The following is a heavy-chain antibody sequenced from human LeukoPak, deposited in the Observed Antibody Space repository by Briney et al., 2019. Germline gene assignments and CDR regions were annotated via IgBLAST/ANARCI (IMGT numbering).Heavy chain of an antibody. CDR1: RGSINSYY. D-gene: IGHD1-26*01. J-gene: IGHJ4*02. CDR2: IYTTGTT. V-gene: IGHV4-4*07. CDR3: GRQGYTASYYFLDY. Sequence: SSETLSLTCTVSRGSINSYYWGWVRQPAGKGLEWMGRIYTTGTTNYSPSLKSRLSMSIDTSTNQFSLTLRSVTVADTAVYYCGRQGYTASYYFLDYWSQGTLVTVSS.